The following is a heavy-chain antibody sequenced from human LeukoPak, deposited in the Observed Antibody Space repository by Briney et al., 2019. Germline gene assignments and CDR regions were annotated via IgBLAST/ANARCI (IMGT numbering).Heavy chain of an antibody. CDR2: IYHSGST. J-gene: IGHJ4*02. CDR3: ARFKGSFDY. V-gene: IGHV4-30-2*01. CDR1: GGSISSGGYS. Sequence: SETLSLTCAVSGGSISSGGYSWSWIRQPPGKGLEWIGYIYHSGSTYCNPSLKSRVTISVDRSKNQSSLKLSSVTAADTAVYYCARFKGSFDYWGQGTLVTVSS.